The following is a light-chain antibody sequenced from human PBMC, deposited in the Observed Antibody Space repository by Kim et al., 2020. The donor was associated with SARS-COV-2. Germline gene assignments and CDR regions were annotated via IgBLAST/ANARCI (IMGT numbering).Light chain of an antibody. Sequence: TISCSENDANSGSPPYNWYQQPPGATPKLRSYSDEQWPAGVPDRFSGSKSGTSTSLAISGLQSEDAADDYCATWDVSLNGWVFGGGTKLTVL. CDR3: ATWDVSLNGWV. CDR1: DANSGSPP. V-gene: IGLV1-44*01. CDR2: SDE. J-gene: IGLJ3*02.